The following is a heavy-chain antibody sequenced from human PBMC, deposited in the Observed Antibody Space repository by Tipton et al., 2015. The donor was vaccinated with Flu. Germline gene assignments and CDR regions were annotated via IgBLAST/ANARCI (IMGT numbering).Heavy chain of an antibody. J-gene: IGHJ4*02. V-gene: IGHV4-38-2*02. Sequence: GLVKPSETLSLTCAVSGYSIRNGYYWGWVRQPPGKGLEWIGSVYHTGSTFYNPSLTSRVTISGDTSKNQFSLKLSSVTAADTAVYYCARDPGPYCTATTCYIGSWGQGILVTVSS. CDR3: ARDPGPYCTATTCYIGS. CDR1: GYSIRNGYY. D-gene: IGHD2-2*02. CDR2: VYHTGST.